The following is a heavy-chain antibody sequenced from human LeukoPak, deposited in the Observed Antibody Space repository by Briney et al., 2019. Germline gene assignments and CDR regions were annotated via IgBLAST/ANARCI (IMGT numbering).Heavy chain of an antibody. CDR2: INSDGSST. CDR3: ARDLDDSSGYYFDY. CDR1: GFTFSSYW. J-gene: IGHJ4*02. Sequence: GGSLRLACAASGFTFSSYWMYGVRQAPGKGLVWVSRINSDGSSTSYADSVKGRFTISRDNAKNTMYLQMNSLRAEDTAVYYCARDLDDSSGYYFDYWGQGTLVTVSS. D-gene: IGHD3-22*01. V-gene: IGHV3-74*01.